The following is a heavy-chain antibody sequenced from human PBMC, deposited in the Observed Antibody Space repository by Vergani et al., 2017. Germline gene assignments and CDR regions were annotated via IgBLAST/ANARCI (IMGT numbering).Heavy chain of an antibody. CDR3: ARGYSSSWP. CDR1: GFTFSSSW. CDR2: IKQDGSEK. D-gene: IGHD6-13*01. J-gene: IGHJ4*02. Sequence: EVQLVESGGGLVQPGGSLRLSRAASGFTFSSSWMSWVRQAPGKGLEWVANIKQDGSEKYYVDSVKGRFTISRDNAKNSLYLQMNSLRAEDTAVYYCARGYSSSWPWGQGTLVTVSS. V-gene: IGHV3-7*01.